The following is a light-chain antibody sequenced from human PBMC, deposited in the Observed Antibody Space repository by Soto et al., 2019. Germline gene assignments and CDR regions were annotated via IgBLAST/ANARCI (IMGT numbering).Light chain of an antibody. J-gene: IGKJ1*01. CDR1: QSVSSN. CDR3: QQFGSSPWT. Sequence: EIVMTQSPATLSVSPGERAAISCLASQSVSSNLAWYQQKPGQAPRLLIYDASNRATGIPARFSGSGSGTDFTLTISRLEPEDFAVYYCQQFGSSPWTFGQGTKVDIK. CDR2: DAS. V-gene: IGKV3-20*01.